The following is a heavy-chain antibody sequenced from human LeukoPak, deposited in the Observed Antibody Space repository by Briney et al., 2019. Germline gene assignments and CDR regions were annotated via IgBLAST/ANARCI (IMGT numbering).Heavy chain of an antibody. Sequence: GSLRLSCAASGFTFSSYGMHWVRQAPGKGLEWAAAISYDGSNKYYADSVKGRFTISRDNSKNTLYLQMNSLRAEDTAVYYCAKDGLRFLEWLSDYFDYWGQGTLVTVSS. J-gene: IGHJ4*02. CDR1: GFTFSSYG. CDR2: ISYDGSNK. V-gene: IGHV3-30*18. CDR3: AKDGLRFLEWLSDYFDY. D-gene: IGHD3-3*01.